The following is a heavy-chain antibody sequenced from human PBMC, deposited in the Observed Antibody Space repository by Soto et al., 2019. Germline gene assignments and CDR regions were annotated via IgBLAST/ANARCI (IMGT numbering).Heavy chain of an antibody. V-gene: IGHV1-18*01. CDR3: ARESDHGDYVSDY. CDR2: ISPYNGHT. CDR1: GYSFATSG. J-gene: IGHJ4*02. D-gene: IGHD4-17*01. Sequence: QVQLVQSGTEMRRPGASVKVSCNASGYSFATSGINWLRQAPGQGLEWMGWISPYNGHTRYTQNFQGRVTLTTDTSPSTVPMELARLTSGDPAVYYCARESDHGDYVSDYWGQGTLVIVSS.